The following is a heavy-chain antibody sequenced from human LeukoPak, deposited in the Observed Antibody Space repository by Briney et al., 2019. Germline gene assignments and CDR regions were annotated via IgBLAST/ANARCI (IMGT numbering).Heavy chain of an antibody. CDR2: IYYSGST. J-gene: IGHJ4*02. D-gene: IGHD6-19*01. Sequence: SETLSLTCTVSGGSVSSGSYYWSWIRQPPGTGLEWIGYIYYSGSTNYNPSLKSRVTISVDTSKNQFSLKLSSVTAADTAVYYCACGYSSGWFDFDYWGQGTLVTVSS. V-gene: IGHV4-61*01. CDR3: ACGYSSGWFDFDY. CDR1: GGSVSSGSYY.